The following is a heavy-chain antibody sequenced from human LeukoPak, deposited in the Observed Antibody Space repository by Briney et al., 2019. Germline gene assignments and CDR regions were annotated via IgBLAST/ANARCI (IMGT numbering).Heavy chain of an antibody. CDR1: GFTFSSYG. CDR2: IWYDGSDE. CDR3: AKAIHSSSSGVVDY. V-gene: IGHV3-33*06. J-gene: IGHJ4*02. D-gene: IGHD6-6*01. Sequence: PGRSLRLSCAASGFTFSSYGMHWVRQAPGKGLEWVAVIWYDGSDEYYADSVKGRFTISRDNSKNTLYLQMSSLRAEDTAVYYCAKAIHSSSSGVVDYWGQGTLVTVSS.